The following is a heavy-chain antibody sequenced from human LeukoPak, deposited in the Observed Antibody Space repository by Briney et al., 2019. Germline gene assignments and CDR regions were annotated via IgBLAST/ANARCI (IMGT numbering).Heavy chain of an antibody. Sequence: PSETLSLTCTVSGGSISSSSYYWGWIRQPPGKGLEWIGYIYYSGSTNYNPSLKSRVTISVDTSKNQFSLKLSSVTAADTAVYYCARLLYSNTDWYFDLWGRGTLVTVSS. CDR1: GGSISSSSYY. D-gene: IGHD4-11*01. J-gene: IGHJ2*01. CDR2: IYYSGST. V-gene: IGHV4-61*05. CDR3: ARLLYSNTDWYFDL.